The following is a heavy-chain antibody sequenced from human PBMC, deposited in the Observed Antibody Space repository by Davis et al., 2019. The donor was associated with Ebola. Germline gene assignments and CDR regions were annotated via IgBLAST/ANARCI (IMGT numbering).Heavy chain of an antibody. CDR2: IYSGGST. J-gene: IGHJ4*02. CDR3: ARDPSATVVTHPYDY. CDR1: GFTVSSNS. D-gene: IGHD4-23*01. V-gene: IGHV3-66*01. Sequence: GGSLRLSCAASGFTVSSNSMSWVRQAPGKGLEWVSIIYSGGSTDYADSVKGRFTISRDSSKNTLYLQMNSLRAEDTAVYYCARDPSATVVTHPYDYWGQGTLVTVSS.